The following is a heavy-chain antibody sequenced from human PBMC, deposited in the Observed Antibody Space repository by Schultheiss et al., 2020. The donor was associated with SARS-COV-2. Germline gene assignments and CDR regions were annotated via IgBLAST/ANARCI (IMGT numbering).Heavy chain of an antibody. D-gene: IGHD4-17*01. J-gene: IGHJ3*02. CDR3: AKARIMTTVTTGDAFDI. Sequence: GGSLRLSCAASGFTFDDYAMHWVRQAPGKGLEWVSGISWNSGSIGYADSVKGRFTISRDNAKNSLYLQMNSLRAEDTALYYCAKARIMTTVTTGDAFDILGQGAMVTVSS. CDR1: GFTFDDYA. V-gene: IGHV3-9*01. CDR2: ISWNSGSI.